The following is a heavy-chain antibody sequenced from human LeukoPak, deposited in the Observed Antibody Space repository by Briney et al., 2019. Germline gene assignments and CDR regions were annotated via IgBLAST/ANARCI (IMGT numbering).Heavy chain of an antibody. CDR1: GFTFSSYA. J-gene: IGHJ4*02. Sequence: GGSLRLSCAASGFTFSSYAMSWVRQAPGKGLEWVSAISGSGGSTYYADSVKGRFTISRDNSKNTLYLQMNSLRAEDTAVYYCAKAPSTYSYDSSGYYYLWGQGTLVTVSS. CDR2: ISGSGGST. D-gene: IGHD3-22*01. V-gene: IGHV3-23*01. CDR3: AKAPSTYSYDSSGYYYL.